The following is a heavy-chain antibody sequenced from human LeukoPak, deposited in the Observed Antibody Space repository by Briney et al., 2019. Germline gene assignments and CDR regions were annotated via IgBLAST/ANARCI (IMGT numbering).Heavy chain of an antibody. CDR2: INHNGNVN. CDR1: GFTFSSYW. Sequence: GGSLRLSCAASGFTFSSYWMNWARHAPGKGLEWVASINHNGNVNYYVDSVKGRFTISRDNAKNSLYLQMSNLRAEDTAVYFCARGGGLDVWGQGAKVTVSS. D-gene: IGHD3-16*01. J-gene: IGHJ6*02. CDR3: ARGGGLDV. V-gene: IGHV3-7*03.